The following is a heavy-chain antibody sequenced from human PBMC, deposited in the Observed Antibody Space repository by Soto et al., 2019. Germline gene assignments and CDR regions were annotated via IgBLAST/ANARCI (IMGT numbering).Heavy chain of an antibody. CDR2: IYSSGST. D-gene: IGHD1-7*01. CDR1: GESISGYY. CDR3: AKGARSNWNYGVWFDP. J-gene: IGHJ5*02. V-gene: IGHV4-4*07. Sequence: SSETLSLTCTVSGESISGYYWSWIRQPAGKELEWIGRIYSSGSTNYNPSLKSRVTMSVDTSKHQFSLQLSSVTAADTAVYYCAKGARSNWNYGVWFDPWAQGTLDTVSS.